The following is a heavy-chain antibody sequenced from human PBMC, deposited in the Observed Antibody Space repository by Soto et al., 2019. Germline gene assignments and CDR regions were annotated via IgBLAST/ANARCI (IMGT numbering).Heavy chain of an antibody. V-gene: IGHV3-33*01. Sequence: PGGSLRLSCAASGFTFSSYGMHWVRQAPGKGLEWVAVIWYDGSNKYYADSVKGRFTISRDNSKNTLYLQMNSLRAEDTAVYYCARDFQEYSSSWWSGAYDYWGQGTLVTVSS. D-gene: IGHD6-13*01. J-gene: IGHJ4*02. CDR1: GFTFSSYG. CDR2: IWYDGSNK. CDR3: ARDFQEYSSSWWSGAYDY.